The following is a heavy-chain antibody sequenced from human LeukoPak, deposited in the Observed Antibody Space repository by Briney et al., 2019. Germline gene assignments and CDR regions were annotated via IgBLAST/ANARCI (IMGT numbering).Heavy chain of an antibody. J-gene: IGHJ6*03. CDR2: INPSGGRT. CDR1: GYTFTSYY. D-gene: IGHD3-3*01. V-gene: IGHV1-46*01. CDR3: ARARRYDFWSGYYSYYYYMDV. Sequence: ASVKVSCKASGYTFTSYYMHWGRQAPGQGVEWMGIINPSGGRTSYAQKFQGRVTMTRDTSTSTVYMELSSLRSEDTAVYYCARARRYDFWSGYYSYYYYMDVWGKGTTVTVSS.